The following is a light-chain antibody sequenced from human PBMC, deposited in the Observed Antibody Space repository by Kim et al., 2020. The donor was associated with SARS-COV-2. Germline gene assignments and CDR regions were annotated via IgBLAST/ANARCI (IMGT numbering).Light chain of an antibody. CDR2: QHT. CDR3: QAWGSSTAV. CDR1: KWWDKC. Sequence: SYELTQPPSVSVSPGQTASITCSGSKWWDKCAYWYQKKPGQSPVLVIYQHTKRPSGVSQRCSGSSSGYTATLTLSRAQTMDEADYYCQAWGSSTAVFGGGTQLTVL. J-gene: IGLJ3*02. V-gene: IGLV3-1*01.